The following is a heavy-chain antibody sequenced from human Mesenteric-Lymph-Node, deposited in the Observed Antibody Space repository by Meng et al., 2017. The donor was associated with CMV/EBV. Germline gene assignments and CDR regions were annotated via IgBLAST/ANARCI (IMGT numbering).Heavy chain of an antibody. CDR2: IYYSGST. CDR3: ASRGARIVGAIAY. CDR1: GGSISSGGYY. Sequence: SETLSLTCTVSGGSISSGGYYWSWIRQHPGKGLEWIGYIYYSGSTYYNPSLKSRVTISVDTSKNQFSLKLSSVTAADTAVYYCASRGARIVGAIAYWGQGTLVTVSS. D-gene: IGHD1-26*01. J-gene: IGHJ4*02. V-gene: IGHV4-31*03.